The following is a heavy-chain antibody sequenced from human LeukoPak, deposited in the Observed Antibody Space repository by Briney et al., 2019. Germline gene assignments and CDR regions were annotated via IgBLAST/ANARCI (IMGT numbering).Heavy chain of an antibody. Sequence: GGSLRLSCAASGFMFRTYAMSWVRQAPGKGLEWVSVISDDDITTFQAGSVKGRFTISRDNLRDILYLEMNTLRVEDTAVYYCAKVFGNYDGMDVWGQGTTVTASS. CDR1: GFMFRTYA. D-gene: IGHD1-14*01. V-gene: IGHV3-23*01. CDR2: ISDDDITT. J-gene: IGHJ6*02. CDR3: AKVFGNYDGMDV.